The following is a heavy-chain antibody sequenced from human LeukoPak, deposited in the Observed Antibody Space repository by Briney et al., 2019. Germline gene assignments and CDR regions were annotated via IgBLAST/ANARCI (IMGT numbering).Heavy chain of an antibody. CDR2: ISYDGSNK. CDR3: AKDVWQYYYGSADAFDI. V-gene: IGHV3-30*18. CDR1: GFTFSSYG. J-gene: IGHJ3*02. D-gene: IGHD3-10*01. Sequence: GGSLRLSCAASGFTFSSYGMHWVRQAPGKGLEWVAVISYDGSNKYYADSVKGRFTISRDNSKNTLYLQMNGLRAEDTAVYYCAKDVWQYYYGSADAFDIWGQGTMVTVSS.